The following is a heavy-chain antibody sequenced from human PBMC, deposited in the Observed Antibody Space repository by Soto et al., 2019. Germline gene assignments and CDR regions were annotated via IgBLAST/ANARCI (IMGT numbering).Heavy chain of an antibody. J-gene: IGHJ4*02. CDR3: ALRLNAVGYFDS. V-gene: IGHV2-5*02. CDR2: IYWDDDK. Sequence: QITLRESGPTLVKPTQTLTLTCTFSGFSLSTAGVWVGWIRQPPGKALEWLALIYWDDDKRYSPSLKSRLTITKDTSKNQVVLTMTNMDPVDAATYYCALRLNAVGYFDSWVQGTLVTVSS. CDR1: GFSLSTAGVW. D-gene: IGHD1-26*01.